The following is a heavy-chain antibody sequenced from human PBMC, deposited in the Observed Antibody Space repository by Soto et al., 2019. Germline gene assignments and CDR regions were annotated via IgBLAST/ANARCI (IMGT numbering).Heavy chain of an antibody. Sequence: PPDTLYATYAVSGGSISSTRTWSWVRQPPRKAMEWIGEIYHSGSTNYNPSLKSRVNISVDQSKNHFPLKLSSVTAADTSVYYCARVVTIFGVVIPDAIDIGRQGTMVT. CDR3: ARVVTIFGVVIPDAIDI. V-gene: IGHV4-4*03. CDR1: GGSISSTRT. J-gene: IGHJ3*02. D-gene: IGHD3-3*01. CDR2: IYHSGST.